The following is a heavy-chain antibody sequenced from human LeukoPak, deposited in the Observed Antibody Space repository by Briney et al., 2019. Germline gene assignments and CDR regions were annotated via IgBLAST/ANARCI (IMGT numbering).Heavy chain of an antibody. Sequence: GGSLRLSCAASGFTFDDYAMHWVRQAPGKGLEWVSGISWNSGSIGYADSVKGRFTISRDNAKNSLYLQMNSLRAEDTALCYCAKGTIAAAGLDAFDIWGQGTMVTVSS. CDR3: AKGTIAAAGLDAFDI. CDR2: ISWNSGSI. CDR1: GFTFDDYA. J-gene: IGHJ3*02. V-gene: IGHV3-9*01. D-gene: IGHD6-13*01.